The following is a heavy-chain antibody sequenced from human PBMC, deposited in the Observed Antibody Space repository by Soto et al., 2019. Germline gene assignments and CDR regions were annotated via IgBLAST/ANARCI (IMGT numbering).Heavy chain of an antibody. CDR1: GGSISSYY. V-gene: IGHV4-59*01. CDR3: ARDSLRGYDSSGFYS. D-gene: IGHD3-22*01. J-gene: IGHJ4*02. Sequence: SETLSLTCTVSGGSISSYYWSWIRQPPGKGLEWIGYIYYSGSTNYNPSLKSRVTMTTATSTNTVFLELRSLKSDDTAIYYCARDSLRGYDSSGFYSWGQGTMVTVSS. CDR2: IYYSGST.